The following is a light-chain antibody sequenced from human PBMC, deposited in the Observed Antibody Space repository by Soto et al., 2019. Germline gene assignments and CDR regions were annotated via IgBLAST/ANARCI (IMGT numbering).Light chain of an antibody. V-gene: IGLV2-14*01. CDR2: DVS. CDR3: SSYTTSSTYV. J-gene: IGLJ1*01. CDR1: SSDVGGYNY. Sequence: QSVLTQPASVSGSHSQSIAISCTGTSSDVGGYNYVSWYQQHPGKAPKLILCDVSNRPSGVSDRFSGSKSGNTASLTISGLQTEDEADYYCSSYTTSSTYVFGTGTKVTVL.